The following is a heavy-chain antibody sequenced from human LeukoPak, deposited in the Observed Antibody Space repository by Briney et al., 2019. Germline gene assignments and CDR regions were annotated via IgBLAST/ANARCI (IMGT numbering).Heavy chain of an antibody. CDR1: GFTFSSYE. D-gene: IGHD3-10*02. V-gene: IGHV3-48*03. CDR2: ISSSGSTI. J-gene: IGHJ6*04. Sequence: GGSLRLSCAASGFTFSSYEMNWVRQAPGRGLEWVSYISSSGSTIYYADSVKGRFTISRDNAKNSLYLQMNSLRAEDTAVYYCAELGITMIGGAWGKGTTVTISS. CDR3: AELGITMIGGA.